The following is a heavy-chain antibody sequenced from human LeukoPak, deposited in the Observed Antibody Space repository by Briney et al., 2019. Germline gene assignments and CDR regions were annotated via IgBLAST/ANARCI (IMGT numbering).Heavy chain of an antibody. CDR3: ARDLYSSSAMDV. D-gene: IGHD6-13*01. V-gene: IGHV3-33*01. J-gene: IGHJ6*02. CDR1: GFTFSSYG. Sequence: GGSLRLSCAASGFTFSSYGMHWVRQAPGKGLEWVAVIWYDGSNKYYADSVKGRFTISRDNAKNSLSLQMNSLRAEDTAVYYCARDLYSSSAMDVWGQGTTVTVSS. CDR2: IWYDGSNK.